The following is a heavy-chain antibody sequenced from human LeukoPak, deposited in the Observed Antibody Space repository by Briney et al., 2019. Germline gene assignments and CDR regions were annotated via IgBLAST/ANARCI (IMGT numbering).Heavy chain of an antibody. J-gene: IGHJ6*03. CDR2: INPIDGGT. CDR3: ARKSPGYYYYMDA. CDR1: GYTFTSHF. V-gene: IGHV1-46*04. Sequence: ASVKVSCKASGYTFTSHFMHWVRQAPGQGLEWMGIINPIDGGTAYAQRLQGRVTMTRDLSTSTVYMEVSSLRSEDTAVYYCARKSPGYYYYMDAWGTGTTVTVSS.